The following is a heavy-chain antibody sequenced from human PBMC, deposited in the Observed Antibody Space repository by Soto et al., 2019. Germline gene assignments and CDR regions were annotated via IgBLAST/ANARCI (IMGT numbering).Heavy chain of an antibody. Sequence: QVQLQESGPGLMKPSQTLSLTCTVSGGSISSGGYYWSWIRQHPGKGLEWIGYIYYSGNTYYNPSLKSRVTISVDTSKDQFSLNLSSVTAADTAVYYCARDRVVSGIRYGMDFWGQGTTVTVSS. CDR3: ARDRVVSGIRYGMDF. V-gene: IGHV4-31*03. CDR1: GGSISSGGYY. D-gene: IGHD2-15*01. J-gene: IGHJ6*02. CDR2: IYYSGNT.